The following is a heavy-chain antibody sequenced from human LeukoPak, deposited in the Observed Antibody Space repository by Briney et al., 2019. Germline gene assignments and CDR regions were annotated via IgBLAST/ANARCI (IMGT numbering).Heavy chain of an antibody. CDR2: IYYSGGT. V-gene: IGHV4-59*08. Sequence: SETLSLTCTVSGGSISSYYWSWIRQPPGKGLEWIGYIYYSGGTNYNPSLKSRVTISVDTPKNQFSLKLSSVTAADTAVYYCARHGNPYCGGDCYRGEFDYWGQGTLVTVSS. CDR3: ARHGNPYCGGDCYRGEFDY. J-gene: IGHJ4*02. D-gene: IGHD2-21*02. CDR1: GGSISSYY.